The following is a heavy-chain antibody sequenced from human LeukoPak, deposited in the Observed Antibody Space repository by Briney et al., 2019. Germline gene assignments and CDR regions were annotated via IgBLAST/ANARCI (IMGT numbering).Heavy chain of an antibody. CDR1: GITLSNYG. V-gene: IGHV3-23*01. J-gene: IGHJ4*02. CDR3: AKRGVVLRVILVAFHKEAYYFDS. CDR2: ISGSGGST. Sequence: GGSLRLSCAVSGITLSNYGMSWVRQAPGKGLEWVAGISGSGGSTSYADSVKGRFTISRDNPRNTLYLQMNSLRAEATAVYFCAKRGVVLRVILVAFHKEAYYFDSWGQGALVTVSS. D-gene: IGHD3-16*01.